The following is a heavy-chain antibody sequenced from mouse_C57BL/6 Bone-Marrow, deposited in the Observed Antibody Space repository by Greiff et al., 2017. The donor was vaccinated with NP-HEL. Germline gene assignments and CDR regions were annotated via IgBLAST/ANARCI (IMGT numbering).Heavy chain of an antibody. CDR3: ARVRYDYDDY. Sequence: VQLQQSGAELARPGASVKLSCKASGYTFTSYGISWVKQRTGQGLEWIGEIYPRSGNTYYNEKFKGKATLTADKSSSTAYMELRSLTSEDSAVYFCARVRYDYDDYWGQGTTLTVSS. CDR2: IYPRSGNT. D-gene: IGHD2-4*01. CDR1: GYTFTSYG. V-gene: IGHV1-81*01. J-gene: IGHJ2*01.